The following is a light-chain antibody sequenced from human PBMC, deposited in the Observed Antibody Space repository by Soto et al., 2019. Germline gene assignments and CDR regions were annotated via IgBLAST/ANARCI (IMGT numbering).Light chain of an antibody. CDR2: VAS. J-gene: IGKJ5*01. CDR3: QQSYGTPIT. Sequence: IQRSHWPSSLSASVGDRVTITCLASQSISRYLNWYQQKPGKAPNLLIYVASSLQSEVPSRFSGSGSGTDFTLTITSLQPEDFATYYCQQSYGTPITFGQGTRLEIK. V-gene: IGKV1-39*01. CDR1: QSISRY.